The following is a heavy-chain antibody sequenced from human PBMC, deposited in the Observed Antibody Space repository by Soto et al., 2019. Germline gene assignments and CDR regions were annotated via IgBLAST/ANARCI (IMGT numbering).Heavy chain of an antibody. Sequence: QLQLQESGSGLVKPSQTLSLTCAVSGGSISSGAYSWTWIRQPPGKGLEWIGYIYHCGSTYYNPSLKRRVTISVDRSKNQFSLKLSSVTAADTAVYYCASGSTTVTTFDYWGQGTLVTVSS. D-gene: IGHD4-17*01. CDR3: ASGSTTVTTFDY. CDR1: GGSISSGAYS. V-gene: IGHV4-30-2*01. CDR2: IYHCGST. J-gene: IGHJ4*02.